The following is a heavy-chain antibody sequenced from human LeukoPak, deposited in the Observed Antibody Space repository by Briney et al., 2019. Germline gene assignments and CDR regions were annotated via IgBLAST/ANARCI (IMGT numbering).Heavy chain of an antibody. CDR3: ARGGTSGYSSTRHFWGGNYYFDY. Sequence: GGSLRLSCGASGFTFDDYWMSWVRQAPGQGLEWVANTNQDGSEKYYLDSAKGRFTISRDNARNSLYLQVNSLRAEDTAVYYCARGGTSGYSSTRHFWGGNYYFDYWGQGSLVTVSS. J-gene: IGHJ4*02. V-gene: IGHV3-7*01. D-gene: IGHD2-2*01. CDR1: GFTFDDYW. CDR2: TNQDGSEK.